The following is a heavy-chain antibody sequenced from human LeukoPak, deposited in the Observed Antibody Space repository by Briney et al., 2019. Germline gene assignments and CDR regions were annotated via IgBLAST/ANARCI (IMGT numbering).Heavy chain of an antibody. J-gene: IGHJ1*01. CDR3: ARALRYCSGGSCYNQYFQH. D-gene: IGHD2-15*01. Sequence: SETLSLTCTVSGGSISSYYWSWIRQPAGKGLERIGRIYTSGSTNYNPSLKSRVTMSVDTSKNQFSLKLSSVTAADTAVYYCARALRYCSGGSCYNQYFQHWGQGTLVTVSS. CDR1: GGSISSYY. V-gene: IGHV4-4*07. CDR2: IYTSGST.